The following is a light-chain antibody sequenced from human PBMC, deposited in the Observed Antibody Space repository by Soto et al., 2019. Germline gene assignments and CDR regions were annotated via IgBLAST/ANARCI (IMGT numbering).Light chain of an antibody. CDR3: SSFVSTTSTLV. CDR1: SSDVGGYEY. J-gene: IGLJ3*02. Sequence: QSALTQSASVSGSPGQSITIPCTGTSSDVGGYEYVSWFQHHPGKAPKLIIYEVSHRPSGVSNRFSGSKSGNTASLTISGLQTEDEADYYCSSFVSTTSTLVFGGGTKVTVL. CDR2: EVS. V-gene: IGLV2-14*01.